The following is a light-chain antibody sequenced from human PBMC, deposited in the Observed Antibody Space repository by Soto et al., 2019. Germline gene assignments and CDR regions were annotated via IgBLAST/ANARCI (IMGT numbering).Light chain of an antibody. Sequence: EIVLTQPPGTLSLSPGEIATPSYRASQSVSSNFAWYQQKPGQAPRILIYGASTMATDIPARFSGSGSGTEFTLTISSLQSEDVAMYYCQQYNDWPYTFVQGTKVDIK. V-gene: IGKV3D-15*01. CDR1: QSVSSN. J-gene: IGKJ2*01. CDR2: GAS. CDR3: QQYNDWPYT.